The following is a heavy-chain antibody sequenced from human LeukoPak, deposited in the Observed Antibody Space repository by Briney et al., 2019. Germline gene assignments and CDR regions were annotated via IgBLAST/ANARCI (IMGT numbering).Heavy chain of an antibody. CDR3: AKVLVGSSSGSGY. CDR2: ISGSGGST. V-gene: IGHV3-23*01. Sequence: GGSLRLSCAASGFTFSSYAMSWVRQAPGKGLEWVSAISGSGGSTYYADSVKGRFTISRDNSKNTLYLQMNGLRAEDTAVYYCAKVLVGSSSGSGYWGQGTLVTVSS. J-gene: IGHJ4*02. CDR1: GFTFSSYA. D-gene: IGHD6-6*01.